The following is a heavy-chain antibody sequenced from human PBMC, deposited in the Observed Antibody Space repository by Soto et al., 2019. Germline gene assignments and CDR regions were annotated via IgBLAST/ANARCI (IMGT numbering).Heavy chain of an antibody. CDR3: ARVRAAAGTGAFDP. V-gene: IGHV1-8*01. CDR2: MNPNSGNT. D-gene: IGHD6-13*01. CDR1: GYTFTSYD. Sequence: QVQLVQSGAEVKKPGASVKVSCKASGYTFTSYDINWVRQATGQGLEWMGWMNPNSGNTGYAQKFQGRVTMTRNTSMSTAYMDLSRLRSEDTAVYYCARVRAAAGTGAFDPGCQATVVTVSS. J-gene: IGHJ5*02.